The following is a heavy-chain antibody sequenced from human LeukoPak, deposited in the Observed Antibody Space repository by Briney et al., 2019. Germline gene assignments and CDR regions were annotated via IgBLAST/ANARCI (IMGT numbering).Heavy chain of an antibody. CDR1: GYSISSGYY. CDR3: ASSGRLAGFDY. V-gene: IGHV4-61*01. J-gene: IGHJ4*02. D-gene: IGHD6-13*01. Sequence: SETLSLTCTVSGYSISSGYYWGWIRQPPGKGLEWIGYIYYSGSTNYNPSLKSRVTISVDTSKNQFSLKLSSVTAADTAVYYCASSGRLAGFDYWGQGTLVTVSS. CDR2: IYYSGST.